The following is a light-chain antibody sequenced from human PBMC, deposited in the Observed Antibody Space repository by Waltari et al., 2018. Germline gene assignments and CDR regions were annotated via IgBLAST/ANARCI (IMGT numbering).Light chain of an antibody. CDR3: LQHNDYPVT. J-gene: IGKJ5*01. CDR2: AAS. V-gene: IGKV1-17*01. CDR1: QAIRND. Sequence: DIQMTQSPSSLSASVGDRVTITCRASQAIRNDLSWHQQKPGKAPKRLIYAASSLQSGVPSRFGGSGSGTEFTLTITSLQPEDFATYYCLQHNDYPVTFGQGTRLEIK.